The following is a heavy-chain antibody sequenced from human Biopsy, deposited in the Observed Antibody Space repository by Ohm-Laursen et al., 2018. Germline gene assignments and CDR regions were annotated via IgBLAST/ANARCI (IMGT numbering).Heavy chain of an antibody. CDR3: VRGVDYYDPYHYYALDV. V-gene: IGHV4-34*01. J-gene: IGHJ6*02. CDR2: INHSGRT. CDR1: GESFNGYY. D-gene: IGHD3-22*01. Sequence: GTLSLTCPMYGESFNGYYWSWIRQTPGKGLEGIGEINHSGRTNYNPSLKSRVTISVDTSKNQFSLKVRFVTAADTAVYYCVRGVDYYDPYHYYALDVWGQGTTVTVSS.